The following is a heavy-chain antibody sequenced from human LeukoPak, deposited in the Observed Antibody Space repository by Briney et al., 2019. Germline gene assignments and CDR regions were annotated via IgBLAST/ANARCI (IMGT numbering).Heavy chain of an antibody. D-gene: IGHD3-9*01. CDR2: IKHSGGT. CDR1: GGSFSGYS. CDR3: ARGELRYFDWLP. Sequence: PSETLSLTCTIYGGSFSGYSWTWIRQPPGEGPEWIGEIKHSGGTNYNPSLKSRVTISVDTSKNQFSLKLSSVTAADTAVYYCARGELRYFDWLPWGQGTLVTVSS. J-gene: IGHJ4*02. V-gene: IGHV4-34*01.